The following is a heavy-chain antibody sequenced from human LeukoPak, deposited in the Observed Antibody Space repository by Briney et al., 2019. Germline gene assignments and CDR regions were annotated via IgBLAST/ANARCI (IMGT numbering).Heavy chain of an antibody. CDR1: NGSISTTY. J-gene: IGHJ4*02. V-gene: IGHV4-59*12. Sequence: SETLSLTCSVSNGSISTTYWSWIRQPPGKGLEWIGNIHYSGNTNYNPSLKSRVTISVDTSKNQFSLKLSSVTAADTAVYYCARGRRRGELYIDYWGQGTLVTVSS. CDR2: IHYSGNT. CDR3: ARGRRRGELYIDY. D-gene: IGHD1-26*01.